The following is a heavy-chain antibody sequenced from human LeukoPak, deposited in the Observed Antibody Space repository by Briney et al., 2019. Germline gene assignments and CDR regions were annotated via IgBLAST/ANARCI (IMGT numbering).Heavy chain of an antibody. CDR3: ATGSQYYYDSSGYYNAFDI. D-gene: IGHD3-22*01. V-gene: IGHV1-24*01. CDR2: FDPEDGET. J-gene: IGHJ3*02. Sequence: GASVKVSCKVSGYTLTELSMHWVRQAPGKGLAWMGGFDPEDGETIYAQKFQGRVTMTEDTSTDTAYMELGSLRSEDTAVYYCATGSQYYYDSSGYYNAFDIWGQGTMVTVSS. CDR1: GYTLTELS.